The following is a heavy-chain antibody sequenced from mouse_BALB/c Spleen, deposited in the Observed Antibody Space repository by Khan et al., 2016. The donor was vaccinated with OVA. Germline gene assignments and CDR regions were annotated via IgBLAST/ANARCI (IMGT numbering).Heavy chain of an antibody. Sequence: EVELVESGGGLVKPGGSLKLSCAASGFTFSDYYMYWVRQTPEKRLEWVATISDGGRYTYYPDSVKGRFTISRDNAKNNLYLQMSSLKSEDTAMYYCARAGYVGFAYWGQGTLVTVSA. CDR1: GFTFSDYY. V-gene: IGHV5-4*02. J-gene: IGHJ3*01. CDR3: ARAGYVGFAY. CDR2: ISDGGRYT. D-gene: IGHD2-2*01.